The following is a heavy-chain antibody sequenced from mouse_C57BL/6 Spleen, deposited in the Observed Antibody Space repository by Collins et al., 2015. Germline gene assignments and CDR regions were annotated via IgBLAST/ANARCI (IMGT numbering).Heavy chain of an antibody. J-gene: IGHJ4*01. CDR1: GFTFNTNA. Sequence: EVQLVETGGGLVQPKGSLKLSCAASGFTFNTNAMNWVRQAPGKGLEWVARIRSKSNNYATYYADSVKDRFTISRDDSQSMLYLQMNNLKTEDTAMYYCVREDYYGSSYGAMDYWGQGTSVTVSS. V-gene: IGHV10S3*01. D-gene: IGHD1-1*01. CDR2: IRSKSNNYAT. CDR3: VREDYYGSSYGAMDY.